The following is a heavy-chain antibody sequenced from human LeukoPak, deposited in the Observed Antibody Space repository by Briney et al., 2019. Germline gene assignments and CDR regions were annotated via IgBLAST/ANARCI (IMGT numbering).Heavy chain of an antibody. J-gene: IGHJ3*02. D-gene: IGHD5-18*01. CDR1: GGSMSNNY. Sequence: SETLSLTCTVSGGSMSNNYWSWIRQPPGKGLEWIGYIPYRGDTSYNPSLKSRVTISEDTSKNQFSLKLSSVTAADTAVYFCARQISYSNAWTTIWGQGTMVTVSS. CDR3: ARQISYSNAWTTI. V-gene: IGHV4-59*08. CDR2: IPYRGDT.